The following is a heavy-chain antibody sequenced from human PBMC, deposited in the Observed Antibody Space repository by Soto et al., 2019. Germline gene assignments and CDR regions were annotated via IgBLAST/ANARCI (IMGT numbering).Heavy chain of an antibody. CDR1: GFTVSSYE. CDR2: ISISGGTI. CDR3: TKEKSVINSGYDAFDI. Sequence: VGSLRLSCAASGFTVSSYEMDWVRQAPGKGLEWVAYISISGGTIYYGDSVEGRFTISRDNADNSLYLQMNSLRAEDTAVYYCTKEKSVINSGYDAFDIWGRGTVVTVSS. V-gene: IGHV3-48*03. J-gene: IGHJ3*02. D-gene: IGHD5-12*01.